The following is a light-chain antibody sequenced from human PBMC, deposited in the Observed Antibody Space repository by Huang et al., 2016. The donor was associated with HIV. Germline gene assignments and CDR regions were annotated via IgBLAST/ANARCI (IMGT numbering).Light chain of an antibody. Sequence: EIALTQSPGTLPLSPGVGATLSCRASETVSSSYLAWYQQEPGQAPRLLIYGASSRAVGSPDRFSGGGSGTGFALTISRLEPEDFAVYYCQLDGSYTFGQGTKVEMK. J-gene: IGKJ2*01. CDR1: ETVSSSY. V-gene: IGKV3-20*01. CDR2: GAS. CDR3: QLDGSYT.